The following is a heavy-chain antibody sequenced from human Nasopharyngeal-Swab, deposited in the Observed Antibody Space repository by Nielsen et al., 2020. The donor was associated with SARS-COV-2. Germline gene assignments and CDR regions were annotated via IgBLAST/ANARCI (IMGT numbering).Heavy chain of an antibody. V-gene: IGHV4-34*01. CDR1: GGSFSGYY. CDR3: ARGEVLRFLEWSFAGGMDV. CDR2: INHSGST. J-gene: IGHJ6*02. Sequence: SETLSLTCAVYGGSFSGYYWSWIRQAPGKGLEWIGEINHSGSTNYNPSLKSRATISLDTSKNQFSLKLTSVTAADTAVYYCARGEVLRFLEWSFAGGMDVWGQGTTVTVSS. D-gene: IGHD3-3*01.